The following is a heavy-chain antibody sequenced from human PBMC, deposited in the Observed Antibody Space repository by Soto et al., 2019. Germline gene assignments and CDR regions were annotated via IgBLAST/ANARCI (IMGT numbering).Heavy chain of an antibody. Sequence: GGSLRLSCGASGFTFSVYAMTWVRQAPGKGLEWVSAISGNGGSTYYADSVKGRFTISRDNSKSTLHLQMNSLRVEDTAVYYCSKDRTFGPPLVRFDSWGQGTLVTVSS. CDR2: ISGNGGST. CDR3: SKDRTFGPPLVRFDS. CDR1: GFTFSVYA. V-gene: IGHV3-23*01. J-gene: IGHJ4*02. D-gene: IGHD6-6*01.